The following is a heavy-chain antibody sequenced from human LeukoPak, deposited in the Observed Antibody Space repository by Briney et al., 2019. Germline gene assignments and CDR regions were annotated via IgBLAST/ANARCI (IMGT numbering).Heavy chain of an antibody. V-gene: IGHV3-7*01. Sequence: PGGSLRLSCAASGFTFSDYWMAWVRQAPGPGLEWVDNIKKDVSEKYYVESVKGRFSISRDNAKNSLYLQMSSLRVEDTAVYYCARGLQEIDSWGQGTLVTVSS. CDR1: GFTFSDYW. J-gene: IGHJ5*01. CDR2: IKKDVSEK. CDR3: ARGLQEIDS.